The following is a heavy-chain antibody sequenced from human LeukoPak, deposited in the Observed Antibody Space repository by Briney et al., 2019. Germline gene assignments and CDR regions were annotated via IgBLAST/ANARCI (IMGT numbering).Heavy chain of an antibody. V-gene: IGHV4-39*07. Sequence: SETLSLTCTVSGGSISSSSYYWGWIRQPPGKGLEWIGSIYYSGSTYYNPSLKSRVTISVDTSKNQFSLKLSSMTAADTAVYYCAREYYYYYMDVWGKGTTVTVSS. CDR3: AREYYYYYMDV. J-gene: IGHJ6*03. CDR2: IYYSGST. CDR1: GGSISSSSYY.